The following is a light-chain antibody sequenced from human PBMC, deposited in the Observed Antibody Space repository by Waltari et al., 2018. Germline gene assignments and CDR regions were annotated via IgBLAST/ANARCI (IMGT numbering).Light chain of an antibody. CDR1: QSVLYSSNNKNY. Sequence: DIVMTQSPDSLAVSLGERATINCEFSQSVLYSSNNKNYLAWYQQKPGQPPKLLIYWASTRDSGVPDRFSGSGSGTDFTLSISSLQPDDFATYYCQQFKSYWTFGQGTTVEIK. V-gene: IGKV4-1*01. J-gene: IGKJ1*01. CDR2: WAS. CDR3: QQFKSYWT.